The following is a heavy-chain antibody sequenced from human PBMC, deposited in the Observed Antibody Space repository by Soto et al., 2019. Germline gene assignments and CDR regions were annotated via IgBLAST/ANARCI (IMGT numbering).Heavy chain of an antibody. V-gene: IGHV1-69*01. CDR3: ERQIPVGWVDP. CDR2: IIPIFGTA. J-gene: IGHJ5*02. CDR1: GGTFSSYA. Sequence: QVQLVQSGAEVKKPGSSVKVSCKASGGTFSSYAISWVRQAPGQGLEWMGGIIPIFGTANYAQKFQGRVTIPADEPTSRAEMERSVLISEETAVQYCERQIPVGWVDPWAQGTLVTVSS. D-gene: IGHD3-10*01.